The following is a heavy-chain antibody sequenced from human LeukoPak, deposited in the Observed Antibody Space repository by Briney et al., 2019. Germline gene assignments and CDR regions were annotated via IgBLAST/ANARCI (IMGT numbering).Heavy chain of an antibody. J-gene: IGHJ4*02. CDR1: GGSFSGYY. V-gene: IGHV4-34*01. D-gene: IGHD6-13*01. CDR3: ARVIGAAARWFDY. CDR2: INHSGST. Sequence: SETLSLTCAVYGGSFSGYYWSWIRQPPGKGLEWIGEINHSGSTNYNPSLKSRVTISVDTSKNQFSLKLSSVTAADTAVYYCARVIGAAARWFDYWGQGTLVTVSS.